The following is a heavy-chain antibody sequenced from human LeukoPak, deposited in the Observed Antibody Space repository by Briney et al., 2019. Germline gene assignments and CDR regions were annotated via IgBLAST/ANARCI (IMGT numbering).Heavy chain of an antibody. Sequence: SETLSLTCAVYGGSFSGYYWSWIRQPPGKGLEWIGEINHSGSTNYNPSLKSRVTISVDTSKNQFSLKLSSVTAADTAVYYCARDYYGSGSYDYWGQGTLVTVSS. CDR3: ARDYYGSGSYDY. J-gene: IGHJ4*02. CDR1: GGSFSGYY. CDR2: INHSGST. D-gene: IGHD3-10*01. V-gene: IGHV4-34*01.